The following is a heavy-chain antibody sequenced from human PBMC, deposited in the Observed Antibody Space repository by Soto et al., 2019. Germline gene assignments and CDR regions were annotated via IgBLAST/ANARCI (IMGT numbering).Heavy chain of an antibody. V-gene: IGHV3-48*01. CDR3: ARQLGELLSNYYYYYYMDV. CDR2: ISSSSSTI. D-gene: IGHD3-10*01. Sequence: GGSLRLSCAASGFTFSRYSMNWVRQAPGKGLEWVSYISSSSSTIYYADAVKGRFTISRDNAKNSLYLQMNSLRAEDTAVYYCARQLGELLSNYYYYYYMDVWGKGTTVTVSS. J-gene: IGHJ6*03. CDR1: GFTFSRYS.